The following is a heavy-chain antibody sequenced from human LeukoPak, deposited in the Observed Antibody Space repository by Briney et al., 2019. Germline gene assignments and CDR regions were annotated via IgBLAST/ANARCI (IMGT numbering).Heavy chain of an antibody. CDR2: ISRSSSTI. J-gene: IGHJ4*02. CDR1: GFIFSSYE. CDR3: ASRPPHGDFLVFDY. D-gene: IGHD2-21*01. Sequence: PGGSLRLSCAASGFIFSSYEMNWVRQAPGKGLEWVSYISRSSSTIYYADSVKGRFTISRDNAKNSLYLQMNSLRAEDTAVYYCASRPPHGDFLVFDYWGQGILVTVSS. V-gene: IGHV3-48*03.